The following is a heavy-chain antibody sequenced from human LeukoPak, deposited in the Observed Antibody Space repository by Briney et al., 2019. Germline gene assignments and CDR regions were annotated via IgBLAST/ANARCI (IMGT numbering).Heavy chain of an antibody. J-gene: IGHJ5*02. V-gene: IGHV4-59*01. CDR1: GGSISSYY. D-gene: IGHD3-10*01. Sequence: SETLSLTCTVSGGSISSYYWSWIRQPPGKGLEWIGYIYYSGSTNYNPSLKSRVTISVDTSKNQFSLKLSSVTAADTAVYYCARDSGFGELSGWFDPWGQGTLVTVSS. CDR3: ARDSGFGELSGWFDP. CDR2: IYYSGST.